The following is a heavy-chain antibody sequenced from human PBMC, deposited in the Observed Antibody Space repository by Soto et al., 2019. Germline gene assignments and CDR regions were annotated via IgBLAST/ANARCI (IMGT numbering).Heavy chain of an antibody. Sequence: EVQLVETGGGLVQPGGSLRLSCAASGFTFSTYWMHWVRQVPGKGPVWIARINGGGSSTSYADSVRNRFTISRDNANNTLHLQMNNLRAEDTAVYFCARTMTTVTRFPGYWGQGTVVTVSS. CDR2: INGGGSST. D-gene: IGHD4-17*01. V-gene: IGHV3-74*01. CDR1: GFTFSTYW. J-gene: IGHJ4*02. CDR3: ARTMTTVTRFPGY.